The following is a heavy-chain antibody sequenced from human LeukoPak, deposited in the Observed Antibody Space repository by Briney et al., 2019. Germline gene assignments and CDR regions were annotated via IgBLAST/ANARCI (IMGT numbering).Heavy chain of an antibody. V-gene: IGHV3-7*03. Sequence: GGSLRLSCAASGFTFSSYWMSWVRQAPGKGLEWVANIKQDGSEKYYVDSVKGRFTISRDNAKNSLYLQMNSLRAEDTAVYYCATSSTGWYRYDTLDMWGQGTMVTVSS. CDR3: ATSSTGWYRYDTLDM. CDR2: IKQDGSEK. J-gene: IGHJ3*02. D-gene: IGHD6-19*01. CDR1: GFTFSSYW.